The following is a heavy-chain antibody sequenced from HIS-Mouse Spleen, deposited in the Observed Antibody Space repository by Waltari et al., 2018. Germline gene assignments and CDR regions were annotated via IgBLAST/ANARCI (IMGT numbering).Heavy chain of an antibody. CDR3: ATGIVGAPSWFDP. CDR1: GFTFSSYW. D-gene: IGHD1-26*01. V-gene: IGHV3-74*01. Sequence: EVQLVESGGGLVQPGGSLRLSCAASGFTFSSYWILWVRQAPGKGLVWVSRINSDGSRTSYADSVKGRFTISRDNAKNTLYLQMNSPRAEDTAVYYCATGIVGAPSWFDPWGQGTLVTVSS. CDR2: INSDGSRT. J-gene: IGHJ5*02.